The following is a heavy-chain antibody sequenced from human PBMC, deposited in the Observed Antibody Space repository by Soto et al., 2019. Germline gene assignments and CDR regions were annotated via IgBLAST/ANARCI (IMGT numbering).Heavy chain of an antibody. V-gene: IGHV3-30*18. Sequence: WVSLRLSCVASGFTFGNHGMHCVRQAPGKGLEWLAVISYDETNEHYVDSVKGRFTISRDTPQSILYLQMERLRPENTAVYKCAKDLRTTISDYGMDVWGQGTTVTESS. J-gene: IGHJ6*02. CDR3: AKDLRTTISDYGMDV. CDR1: GFTFGNHG. CDR2: ISYDETNE.